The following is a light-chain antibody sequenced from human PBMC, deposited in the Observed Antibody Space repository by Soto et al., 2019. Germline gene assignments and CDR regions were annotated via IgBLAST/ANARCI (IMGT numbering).Light chain of an antibody. V-gene: IGKV1-33*01. CDR3: QHCHILPWT. Sequence: DIQMTQSPSSLSASVGDRVTITCQASQDITNHLHWYQQKPGQAPKLLIYDASNLETGVPSRFSGSGFGTVFTFLINNLQPEDFATYFCQHCHILPWTFGQGTKVEI. CDR1: QDITNH. J-gene: IGKJ1*01. CDR2: DAS.